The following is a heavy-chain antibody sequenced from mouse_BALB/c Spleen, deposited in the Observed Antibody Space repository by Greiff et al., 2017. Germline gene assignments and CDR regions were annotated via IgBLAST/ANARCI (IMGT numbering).Heavy chain of an antibody. CDR3: ARGRGDVGYYAMDY. Sequence: VQLQQSGAELVRPGASVTLSCKASGYTFTDYEMHWVKQTPVHGLEWIGAIDPETGGTAYNQKFKGKATLTADKSSNTAYLQLSSLTSEDTAVYYCARGRGDVGYYAMDYWGQGTSVTVSS. CDR2: IDPETGGT. D-gene: IGHD3-3*01. J-gene: IGHJ4*01. CDR1: GYTFTDYE. V-gene: IGHV1-15*01.